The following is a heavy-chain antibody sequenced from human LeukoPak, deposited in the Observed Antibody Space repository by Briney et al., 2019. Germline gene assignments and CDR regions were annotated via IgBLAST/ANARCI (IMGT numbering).Heavy chain of an antibody. CDR3: ARGLSY. J-gene: IGHJ4*02. CDR2: ISPSGDIT. CDR1: GFTFSNHG. Sequence: GGTPRLSCAASGFTFSNHGMNWVRQAPGKGLEWVSGISPSGDITYYVDSVKGRFTISRDNSKNTVYLEVSSLTAEDTAVYYCARGLSYWGQGTLVTVSS. V-gene: IGHV3-23*01.